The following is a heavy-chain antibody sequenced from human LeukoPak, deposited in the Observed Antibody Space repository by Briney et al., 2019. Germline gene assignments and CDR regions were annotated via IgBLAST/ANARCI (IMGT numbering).Heavy chain of an antibody. CDR2: IYYSGST. CDR3: ARLGYSYGFSG. V-gene: IGHV4-39*01. Sequence: ASETLSLTCTVSGGSISSSSYYWGWIRQPPGKGREWIGSIYYSGSTYYNPSLKSRVTISVDTSKNQFSLKLSSVTAADTAVYYCARLGYSYGFSGWGQGTLVTVSS. J-gene: IGHJ4*02. D-gene: IGHD5-18*01. CDR1: GGSISSSSYY.